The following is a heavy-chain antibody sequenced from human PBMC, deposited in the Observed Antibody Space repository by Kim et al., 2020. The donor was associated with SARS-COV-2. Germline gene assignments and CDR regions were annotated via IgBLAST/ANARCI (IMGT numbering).Heavy chain of an antibody. J-gene: IGHJ6*02. V-gene: IGHV1-69*13. CDR1: GGTFSSYA. D-gene: IGHD1-26*01. Sequence: SVKVSCKASGGTFSSYAISWVRQAPGQGLEWMGGIIPIFGTANYAQKFQGRVTITADESTSTAYMELSSLRSEDTAVYYCARGTVSGSSGGGVLRGMDVWGQGTTVTVSS. CDR3: ARGTVSGSSGGGVLRGMDV. CDR2: IIPIFGTA.